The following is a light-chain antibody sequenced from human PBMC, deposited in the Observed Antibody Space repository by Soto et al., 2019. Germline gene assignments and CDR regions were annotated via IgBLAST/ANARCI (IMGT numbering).Light chain of an antibody. CDR1: SSDVGAYDY. J-gene: IGLJ1*01. CDR2: EVT. CDR3: NSYTRSTKYV. Sequence: QSVLTQPASVSGSPGQSITVSCTGTSSDVGAYDYVSWYQHLPGKAPKLIIYEVTNRPSGVSNRFSGSKSGNTASLTISGLQAEDEADYYCNSYTRSTKYVFGTGTKVTVL. V-gene: IGLV2-14*01.